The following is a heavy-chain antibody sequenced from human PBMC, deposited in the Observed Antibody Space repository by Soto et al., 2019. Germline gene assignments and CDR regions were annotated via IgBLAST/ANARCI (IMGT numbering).Heavy chain of an antibody. CDR2: ITGDTLEA. J-gene: IGHJ4*02. CDR3: ARERPTAH. CDR1: GYTLYRYA. Sequence: QVQLVQSGAEVRKPGASVTVSCKASGYTLYRYAISGLRHAPGQGAEWLGWITGDTLEASYARKFQGRVTLTRNTSPSTVYMELRGLRDDDKAVYYCARERPTAHWGQGTLVTVSS. V-gene: IGHV1-18*01.